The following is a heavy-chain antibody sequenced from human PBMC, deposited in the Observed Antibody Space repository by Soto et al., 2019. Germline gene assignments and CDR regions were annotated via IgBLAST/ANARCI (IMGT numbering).Heavy chain of an antibody. CDR1: GFTFSSYA. D-gene: IGHD3-3*01. V-gene: IGHV3-23*01. CDR2: ISATGGRT. Sequence: VQLLESGGGLVQSGGSLRLSCAASGFTFSSYALSWVRQAPGKGLEWVSTISATGGRTYYADSVKGRFTVSRDNSKNTVYLQMNSLRAEDTAVYYCAKDRGDFWSGYYPPVDYWGQGTLVTVSS. CDR3: AKDRGDFWSGYYPPVDY. J-gene: IGHJ4*02.